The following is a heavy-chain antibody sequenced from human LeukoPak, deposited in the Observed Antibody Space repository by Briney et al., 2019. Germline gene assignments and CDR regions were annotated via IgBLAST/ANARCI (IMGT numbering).Heavy chain of an antibody. CDR3: ARLRSGYCSSTSCYFLDY. Sequence: GASVKVSCKASGGTFSSYAIRWVRQAPGQGLEWMGRIIPILGIANYAQKFQGRVTITADKSTSTAYMELSSLRSEDTAVYYCARLRSGYCSSTSCYFLDYWGQGTLVTVSS. D-gene: IGHD2-2*01. CDR1: GGTFSSYA. J-gene: IGHJ4*02. CDR2: IIPILGIA. V-gene: IGHV1-69*04.